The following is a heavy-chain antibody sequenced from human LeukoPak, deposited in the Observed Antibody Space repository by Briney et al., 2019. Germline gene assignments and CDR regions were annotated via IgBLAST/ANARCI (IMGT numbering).Heavy chain of an antibody. CDR3: ARAPKGMTTVRYYYYYYMDV. CDR1: GGSISSGGYY. CDR2: IYYSGST. Sequence: PSETLSLTCTVSGGSISSGGYYWSWIRQHPGKGLGWIGYIYYSGSTYCNPSLKSRATISVDTSKNQFSLGLTSVTAADTAVYYCARAPKGMTTVRYYYYYYMDVWGEGTTVTVSS. D-gene: IGHD4-11*01. V-gene: IGHV4-31*03. J-gene: IGHJ6*03.